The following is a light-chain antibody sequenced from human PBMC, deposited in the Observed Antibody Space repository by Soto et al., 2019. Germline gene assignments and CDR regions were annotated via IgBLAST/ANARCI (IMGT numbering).Light chain of an antibody. Sequence: EIVLTQSPGTLSLSPGERATLSCRASQSVSSYYLAWYQQRPGQAPRLLIYDASSRATGIPERFSGSGSGTDFTLTISGLEPEDFAVYYCQQYGSSPLTFGGGTKVEVK. J-gene: IGKJ4*01. CDR1: QSVSSYY. CDR3: QQYGSSPLT. V-gene: IGKV3-20*01. CDR2: DAS.